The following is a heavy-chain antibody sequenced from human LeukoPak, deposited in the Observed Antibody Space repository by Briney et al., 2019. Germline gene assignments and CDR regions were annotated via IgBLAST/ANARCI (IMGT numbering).Heavy chain of an antibody. V-gene: IGHV3-48*03. CDR1: GFTFSSYE. Sequence: PGGSLRLSCAASGFTFSSYEVNWVRQAPGKGLEWVSYISSSGTTIYYADSVKGRFTISRDNAKNSLYLQMNSLRAEDTAVYYCARGSRYYYDRSGYLFDSWGQGTLVTVSS. D-gene: IGHD3-22*01. J-gene: IGHJ4*02. CDR3: ARGSRYYYDRSGYLFDS. CDR2: ISSSGTTI.